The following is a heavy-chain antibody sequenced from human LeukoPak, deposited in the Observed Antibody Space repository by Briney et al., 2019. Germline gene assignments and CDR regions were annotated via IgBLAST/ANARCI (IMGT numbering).Heavy chain of an antibody. J-gene: IGHJ4*02. Sequence: SQTLSLTCTVSGGSISSGSYYWSWIRQPAGKGLEWIGRIYTSGSTNYNPSLKSRVTISVDTSKNQFSLKLSSVTAADTAVYYCARGRDYDILTGYDYWGQGTLVTVSS. V-gene: IGHV4-61*02. D-gene: IGHD3-9*01. CDR2: IYTSGST. CDR3: ARGRDYDILTGYDY. CDR1: GGSISSGSYY.